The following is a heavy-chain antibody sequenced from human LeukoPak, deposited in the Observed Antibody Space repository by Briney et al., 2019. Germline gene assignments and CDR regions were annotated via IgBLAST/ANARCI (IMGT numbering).Heavy chain of an antibody. V-gene: IGHV3-23*01. CDR3: AKPSLYDFWSPPYFDY. D-gene: IGHD3-3*01. Sequence: PGGSLRLSCGASGFTFSRYAMSWVRQAPGKGLQWVSQIDGSGGAIYYADSVKGRFTISRDNSKNTLYLQMNSLRAEGTAVYYCAKPSLYDFWSPPYFDYWGQGTLVTVSS. CDR1: GFTFSRYA. CDR2: IDGSGGAI. J-gene: IGHJ4*02.